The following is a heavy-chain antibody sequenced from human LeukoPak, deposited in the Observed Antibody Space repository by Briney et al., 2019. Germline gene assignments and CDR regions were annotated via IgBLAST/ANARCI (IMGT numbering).Heavy chain of an antibody. V-gene: IGHV1-18*01. CDR3: ARDVPYYYGSGSYFYGMDV. D-gene: IGHD3-10*01. CDR1: GYTFTSYG. J-gene: IGHJ6*02. CDR2: ISAYNGNT. Sequence: ASVKVSCKASGYTFTSYGISWVRQAPGQGLEWMGWISAYNGNTNYAQKLQGRVTMTTDTSTSTAYMELRSLRSDDTAVYYCARDVPYYYGSGSYFYGMDVWGQGNTVTVSS.